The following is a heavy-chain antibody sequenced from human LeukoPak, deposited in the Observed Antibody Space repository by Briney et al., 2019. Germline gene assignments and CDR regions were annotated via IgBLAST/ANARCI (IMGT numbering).Heavy chain of an antibody. J-gene: IGHJ5*02. CDR1: GLTFTSHA. D-gene: IGHD3-3*01. V-gene: IGHV3-23*01. CDR2: ISGSGDST. CDR3: AKGETYYDFWSGYTSLKWFDP. Sequence: GGSLRLSCAASGLTFTSHAMNWVRQAPGKGLGWVSVISGSGDSTNYADSVKGRFTVSRDNSKNMLYLQMNILRAEDTAVYYCAKGETYYDFWSGYTSLKWFDPWGQGTLVTVSS.